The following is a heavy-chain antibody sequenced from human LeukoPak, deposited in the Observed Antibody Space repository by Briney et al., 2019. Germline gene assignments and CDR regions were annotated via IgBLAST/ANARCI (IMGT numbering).Heavy chain of an antibody. J-gene: IGHJ4*02. Sequence: GASVTVSFKASGYTLTDYYMHWVRQAPGQGLEWMGWINPNSGDTNYAQKFQGRVTMTRDTSISTAYMDLSRLTSDDTAIYYCARDWRGSYFPDFWGQGTLVTVSS. D-gene: IGHD1-26*01. V-gene: IGHV1-2*02. CDR1: GYTLTDYY. CDR2: INPNSGDT. CDR3: ARDWRGSYFPDF.